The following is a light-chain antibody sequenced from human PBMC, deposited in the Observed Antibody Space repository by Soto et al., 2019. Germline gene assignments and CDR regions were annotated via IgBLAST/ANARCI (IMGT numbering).Light chain of an antibody. Sequence: EIVLTQSPGTLSLSPGERATLSCRASQSVDSYLVWYQQKPGQAPRLLIYGASNRATGTPDRFSGSGSGTDFTLTISRLEPEDFAVYFCQQYDNLSWTFGQGTKVDIK. CDR1: QSVDSY. J-gene: IGKJ1*01. V-gene: IGKV3-20*01. CDR3: QQYDNLSWT. CDR2: GAS.